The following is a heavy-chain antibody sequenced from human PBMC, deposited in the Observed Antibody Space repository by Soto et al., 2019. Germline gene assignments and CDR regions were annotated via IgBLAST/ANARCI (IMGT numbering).Heavy chain of an antibody. Sequence: SETLSLTCAVYGGSFSGYYWSWIRQPPGKGLEWIGEINHSGSTNYNPSLKSRVTISVDTSKNQFSRKLSSVTAADTAVYYCARGGGSNTDTAMVPFDYWGQGTLVTVSS. CDR2: INHSGST. J-gene: IGHJ4*02. D-gene: IGHD5-18*01. CDR1: GGSFSGYY. V-gene: IGHV4-34*01. CDR3: ARGGGSNTDTAMVPFDY.